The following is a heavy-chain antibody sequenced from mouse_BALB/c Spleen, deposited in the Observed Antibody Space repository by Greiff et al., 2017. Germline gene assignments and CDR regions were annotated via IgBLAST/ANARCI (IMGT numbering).Heavy chain of an antibody. J-gene: IGHJ2*01. CDR2: ISSGGSYT. V-gene: IGHV5-6-4*01. D-gene: IGHD1-1*01. CDR1: GFTFSSYT. CDR3: TSITTDDY. Sequence: EVMLVESGGGLVKPGGSLKLSCAASGFTFSSYTMSWVRQTPEKRLEWVATISSGGSYTYYPDSVKGRFTISRDNAKNTLYLQMSSLKSEDTAMYYCTSITTDDYWGQGTTLTVSS.